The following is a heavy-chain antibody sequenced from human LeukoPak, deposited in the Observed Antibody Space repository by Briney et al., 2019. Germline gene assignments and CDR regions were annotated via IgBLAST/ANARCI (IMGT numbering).Heavy chain of an antibody. CDR1: GFTFSSYG. J-gene: IGHJ4*02. D-gene: IGHD6-13*01. Sequence: PGGSLRLSCAASGFTFSSYGMHCVRQAPGKGLEWVAVIWYDGSNKYYADSVKDRFTISRDNSKNTLYLQMNSLKAEDTAVYYCARDNEWLASGSWYFDYWGQGTLVTVSS. CDR2: IWYDGSNK. V-gene: IGHV3-33*01. CDR3: ARDNEWLASGSWYFDY.